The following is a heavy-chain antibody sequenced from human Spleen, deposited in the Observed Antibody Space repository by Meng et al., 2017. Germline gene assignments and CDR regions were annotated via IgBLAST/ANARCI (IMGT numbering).Heavy chain of an antibody. V-gene: IGHV4-39*01. CDR3: VRSRAWVRTGFDP. CDR2: IGHSGFT. D-gene: IGHD1/OR15-1a*01. CDR1: GDSISSSDSY. Sequence: QPQPQESGPGLVKPSEPLSLTCRVSGDSISSSDSYWGWIRQSPGKGLEWIGSIGHSGFTYYTPSLESRVTVSVDTSRSQFSLELTSVTAADTAVYYCVRSRAWVRTGFDPWGQGTLVTVSS. J-gene: IGHJ5*02.